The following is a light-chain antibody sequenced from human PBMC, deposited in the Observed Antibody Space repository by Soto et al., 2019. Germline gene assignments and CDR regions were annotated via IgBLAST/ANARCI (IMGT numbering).Light chain of an antibody. CDR2: AAC. J-gene: IGKJ2*01. CDR3: QQSYSTLYT. Sequence: DIQMTQSPSSLSASVGDRVTITCRASQSISSYLNWYQQKPGKAPKLLIYAACSLQSGVPSRFSGSRSGTDFTLTISSLQPEDFATYYCQQSYSTLYTFGQGTKLEIK. V-gene: IGKV1-39*01. CDR1: QSISSY.